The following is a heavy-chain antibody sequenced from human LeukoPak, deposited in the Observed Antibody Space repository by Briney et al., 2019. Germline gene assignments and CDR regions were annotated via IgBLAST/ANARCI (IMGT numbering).Heavy chain of an antibody. CDR3: ARAPLGSSSFDY. CDR2: MNPNSGNT. CDR1: GYTFTSYD. D-gene: IGHD6-6*01. V-gene: IGHV1-8*01. Sequence: ASVKVSCKASGYTFTSYDINWVRQATGQGLEWMGWMNPNSGNTGYAQKFQGRVTMTRNTSISTAYMELSSLRSEDTAVYYCARAPLGSSSFDYWGQGTQVTVSS. J-gene: IGHJ4*02.